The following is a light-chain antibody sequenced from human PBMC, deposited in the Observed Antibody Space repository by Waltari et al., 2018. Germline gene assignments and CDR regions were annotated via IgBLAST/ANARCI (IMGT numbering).Light chain of an antibody. Sequence: QSALTQPASVSGTPGQSITISCTGTTRDVGNYALVSWYQQHPGKAPKLLICEVNKRPSGVSSRFSGSKSGNTASLTISGLQAEDEADYYCCSYAGRGTYVFGSGTKVTVL. CDR1: TRDVGNYAL. CDR2: EVN. V-gene: IGLV2-23*02. J-gene: IGLJ1*01. CDR3: CSYAGRGTYV.